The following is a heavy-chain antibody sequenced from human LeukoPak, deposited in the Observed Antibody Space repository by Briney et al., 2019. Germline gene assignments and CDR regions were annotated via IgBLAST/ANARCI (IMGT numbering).Heavy chain of an antibody. D-gene: IGHD6-13*01. CDR2: ISWNSGSI. Sequence: GRSLRLSCAASGFTFDDYAMHWVRQAPGKGLEWVSGISWNSGSIGYADSVKGRFTISRDNAKNSLYLQMNSLRAEDTALYYCAKGFGSSSSWYVSYFDYWGQGTLVTVSS. V-gene: IGHV3-9*01. J-gene: IGHJ4*02. CDR1: GFTFDDYA. CDR3: AKGFGSSSSWYVSYFDY.